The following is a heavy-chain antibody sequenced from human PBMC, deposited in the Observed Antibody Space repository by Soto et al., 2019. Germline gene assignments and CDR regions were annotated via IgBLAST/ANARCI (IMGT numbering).Heavy chain of an antibody. D-gene: IGHD6-13*01. Sequence: QVQLQESGPGLVKPSETLSLTCTASGDSITDYYWSWIRQAPGKGLEWIGFIYHSGNTNYKSSLKGRVTMSMDTSKSQFFLKLTSVTAADTAVYYCARDLGIGSSGPFDYWGQGALVTVSS. J-gene: IGHJ4*02. CDR3: ARDLGIGSSGPFDY. CDR2: IYHSGNT. V-gene: IGHV4-59*01. CDR1: GDSITDYY.